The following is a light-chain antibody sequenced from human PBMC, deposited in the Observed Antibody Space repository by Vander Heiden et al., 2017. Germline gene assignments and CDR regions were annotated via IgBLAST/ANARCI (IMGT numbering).Light chain of an antibody. CDR2: WAS. J-gene: IGKJ1*01. Sequence: DIVMTQSPDFLAVSLGERATINCKSSQSVLSSSNNKNYLAWYQQKPGQPPKLLIYWASTRESGVPDRFSGSGSGTDFTLTISSLQAEDVAVYYCQQYYSRFRRFGQGTKVEFK. CDR1: QSVLSSSNNKNY. CDR3: QQYYSRFRR. V-gene: IGKV4-1*01.